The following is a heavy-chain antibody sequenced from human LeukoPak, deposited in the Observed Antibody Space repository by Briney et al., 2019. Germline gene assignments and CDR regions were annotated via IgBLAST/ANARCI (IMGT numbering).Heavy chain of an antibody. CDR1: GGSISSYY. V-gene: IGHV4-59*01. D-gene: IGHD3-9*01. CDR2: IYYSGST. J-gene: IGHJ6*04. CDR3: ARDTPYYDILTGYYREANYYYGMDV. Sequence: SETLSLTCTVSGGSISSYYWSWVRQPPGKGLEWLGYIYYSGSTNYNPSLKSRVTISEETSKKQFSLKRSSVTAADTAVYYCARDTPYYDILTGYYREANYYYGMDVWGKGTTVTVSS.